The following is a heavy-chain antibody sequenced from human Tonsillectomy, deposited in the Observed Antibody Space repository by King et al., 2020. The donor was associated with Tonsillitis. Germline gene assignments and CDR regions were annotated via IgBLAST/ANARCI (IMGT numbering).Heavy chain of an antibody. J-gene: IGHJ4*02. CDR2: ISGSGGST. CDR1: GFTFSSSA. CDR3: AKVVSTAMVYYLDY. D-gene: IGHD5-18*01. Sequence: DVQLVESGGGLVQPGGSLRLSCAASGFTFSSSAMAWVRQAPGKGPEWVSGISGSGGSTYYADSVKGRFTISRDNSKNTLYLQMNILGAEDTALYYCAKVVSTAMVYYLDYWGQGALVTVSS. V-gene: IGHV3-23*04.